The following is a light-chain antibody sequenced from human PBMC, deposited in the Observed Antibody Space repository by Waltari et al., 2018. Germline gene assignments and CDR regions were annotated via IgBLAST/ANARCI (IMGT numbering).Light chain of an antibody. CDR1: PSIGRY. J-gene: IGKJ1*01. CDR3: QKHDRLPAT. V-gene: IGKV3-20*01. CDR2: GAS. Sequence: EIVLTQSPDTLSLSPGARATLSCRASPSIGRYLVWYQQKPGQAPRLLIYGASTRASGIPDRFSGSGSGTDFSLTISRLEPEDFAVYHCQKHDRLPATFGQGTKVEIK.